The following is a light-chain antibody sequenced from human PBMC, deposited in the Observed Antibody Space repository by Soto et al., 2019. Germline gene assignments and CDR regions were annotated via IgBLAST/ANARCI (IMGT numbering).Light chain of an antibody. Sequence: EVVLTQSPVTLSLAPGERATLSCRASQSVSGYLAWYRQKPGQAPRLLIYDVSNRATGIPARFSGSGSGADFTLTISGLEPEDFAVYYCQQYGSSPRTFGQGTKVDIK. CDR2: DVS. CDR1: QSVSGY. CDR3: QQYGSSPRT. V-gene: IGKV3-20*01. J-gene: IGKJ1*01.